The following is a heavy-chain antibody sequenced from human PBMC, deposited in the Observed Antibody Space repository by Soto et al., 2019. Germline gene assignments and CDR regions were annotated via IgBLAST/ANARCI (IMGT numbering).Heavy chain of an antibody. J-gene: IGHJ4*02. CDR3: ARDFGSFNDYSNYVDLSL. CDR2: IWYDGSNK. CDR1: GFTFSSYG. Sequence: GGSLRLSCAASGFTFSSYGMHWVRQAPGKGLEWVAVIWYDGSNKYYADSVKGRFTISRDNSKNTLYLQMNSLRAEDTAVYYCARDFGSFNDYSNYVDLSLWGQGTLVTVSS. V-gene: IGHV3-33*01. D-gene: IGHD4-4*01.